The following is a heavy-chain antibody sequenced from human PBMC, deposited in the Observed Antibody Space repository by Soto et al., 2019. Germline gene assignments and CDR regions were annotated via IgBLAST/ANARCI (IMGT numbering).Heavy chain of an antibody. CDR1: GRSFSSDG. D-gene: IGHD3-10*01. V-gene: IGHV1-69*06. CDR2: IIPVFGNT. J-gene: IGHJ6*02. Sequence: QLQLEQSGPEVKKPGSSVKVSCKASGRSFSSDGVSWVRQAPGQGLEWMGGIIPVFGNTKYVQRFQGRLTSTADKSTSTVYMEMSSLSSEDTAVYFCARGQYYSSGSAATSYFYFGIDVWGQGTTVIVSS. CDR3: ARGQYYSSGSAATSYFYFGIDV.